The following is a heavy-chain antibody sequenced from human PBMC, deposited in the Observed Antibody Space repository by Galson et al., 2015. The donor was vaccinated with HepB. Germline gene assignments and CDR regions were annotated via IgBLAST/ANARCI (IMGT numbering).Heavy chain of an antibody. V-gene: IGHV1-69*04. CDR3: ARDRDITVPSTMGY. D-gene: IGHD1-20*01. Sequence: SVKVSCKASGGTFSSYTISWVRQAPGQGLEWMGRIIPILDMTDYAQKFQGRVTITADKLTSTAYMELSSLSSEDTAVYYCARDRDITVPSTMGYWGQGTLVTVSS. J-gene: IGHJ4*02. CDR2: IIPILDMT. CDR1: GGTFSSYT.